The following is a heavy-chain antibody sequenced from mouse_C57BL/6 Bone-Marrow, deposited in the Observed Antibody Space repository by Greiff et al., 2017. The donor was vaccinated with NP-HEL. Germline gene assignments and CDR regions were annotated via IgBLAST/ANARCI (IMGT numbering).Heavy chain of an antibody. V-gene: IGHV5-6*01. D-gene: IGHD2-5*01. CDR2: ISSGGSYT. Sequence: EVKVVESGGDLVKPGGSLKLSCAASGFTFSSYGMSWVRQTPDKRLEWVATISSGGSYTYYPESVKGRFTISRDNAKNTLYLQMSSLKSEDTAMYYCARHYYSNYFDYWGRGTALTVTS. J-gene: IGHJ2*01. CDR1: GFTFSSYG. CDR3: ARHYYSNYFDY.